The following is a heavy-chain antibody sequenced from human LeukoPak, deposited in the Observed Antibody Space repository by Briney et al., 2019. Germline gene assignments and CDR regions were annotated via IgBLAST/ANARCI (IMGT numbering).Heavy chain of an antibody. CDR2: IYYSGST. Sequence: PSETLSLTCTVSGGSISSSSYYWGWIRQPPGQGLEWIGSIYYSGSTYYNPSLKSRVTISVYTSKNQFSLKLSSVTAADTAVYYCARRLLYCSGGSCYFPFDYWGQGTLVTVSS. J-gene: IGHJ4*02. D-gene: IGHD2-15*01. V-gene: IGHV4-39*01. CDR3: ARRLLYCSGGSCYFPFDY. CDR1: GGSISSSSYY.